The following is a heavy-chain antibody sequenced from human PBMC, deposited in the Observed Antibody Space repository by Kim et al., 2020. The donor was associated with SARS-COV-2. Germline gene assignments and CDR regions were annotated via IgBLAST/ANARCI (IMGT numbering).Heavy chain of an antibody. V-gene: IGHV4-39*07. CDR1: GDSISRGDSY. CDR3: ARDRGDGYVPNIFDY. D-gene: IGHD2-21*01. Sequence: SETLSLTCSVSGDSISRGDSYWGWIRQPPGKGLEWIANVYYTGGTYYNPSLKSRVTISMDTSNNRFSLKIASLTAADTAVYFCARDRGDGYVPNIFDYWGQGAQVTVSS. CDR2: VYYTGGT. J-gene: IGHJ4*02.